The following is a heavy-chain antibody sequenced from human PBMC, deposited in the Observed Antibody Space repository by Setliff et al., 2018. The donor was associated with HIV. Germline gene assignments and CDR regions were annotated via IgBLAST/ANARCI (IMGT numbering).Heavy chain of an antibody. J-gene: IGHJ1*01. Sequence: ASVKVSCKASGYTFNDYGISWVRQAPGHGLEWMGWISGHNGYTNYAQKVQDRVTMTTDTSTSTAYMELRGLRSDDTAVYYCARDFFSSGWYEYLQHWGQGTLVTAPQ. CDR2: ISGHNGYT. D-gene: IGHD6-19*01. V-gene: IGHV1-18*01. CDR3: ARDFFSSGWYEYLQH. CDR1: GYTFNDYG.